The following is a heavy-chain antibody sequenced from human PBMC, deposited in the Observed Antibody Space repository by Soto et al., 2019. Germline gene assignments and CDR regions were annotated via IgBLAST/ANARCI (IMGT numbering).Heavy chain of an antibody. D-gene: IGHD5-12*01. Sequence: QVQLVQSGAEVKKPGASVKVSCKASGYTFTSYGISWVRQAPGQGLEWMGWISAYNGNTNYAQKLQGRVTMTTDTSTSTAYMELRSLRSGDTAGYYCAGVMAVGGYSGYDYVSFDYWGKGTLVTVSS. J-gene: IGHJ4*02. CDR3: AGVMAVGGYSGYDYVSFDY. CDR2: ISAYNGNT. CDR1: GYTFTSYG. V-gene: IGHV1-18*01.